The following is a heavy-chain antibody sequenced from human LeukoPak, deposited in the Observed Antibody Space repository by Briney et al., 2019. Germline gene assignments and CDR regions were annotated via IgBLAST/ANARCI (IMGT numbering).Heavy chain of an antibody. D-gene: IGHD3-10*01. CDR1: GYTFTGYY. V-gene: IGHV1-2*06. CDR2: INPNIGGT. CDR3: ARDGSGSGSYYNYYLDV. J-gene: IGHJ6*03. Sequence: ASVKVSCKASGYTFTGYYMHWVRQAPGQWLEWMGRINPNIGGTNYAQKFQGRVTMTRDTSTNTVYMEVSSLRSEDMAVYYCARDGSGSGSYYNYYLDVRGKGPTATVSS.